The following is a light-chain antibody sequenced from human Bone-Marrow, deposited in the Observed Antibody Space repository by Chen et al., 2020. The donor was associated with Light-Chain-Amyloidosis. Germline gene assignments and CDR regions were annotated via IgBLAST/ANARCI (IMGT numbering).Light chain of an antibody. Sequence: SYELTQPHAVSGSTGQTARITGSGDDLPTKYAYWYQQKPGQAPVLVIHRDTERPSGISERFSGSSSWTTATLTISGVQAEDEADYHCQSADSSGTYEVIFGGGTKLTVL. J-gene: IGLJ2*01. CDR3: QSADSSGTYEVI. CDR2: RDT. CDR1: DLPTKY. V-gene: IGLV3-25*03.